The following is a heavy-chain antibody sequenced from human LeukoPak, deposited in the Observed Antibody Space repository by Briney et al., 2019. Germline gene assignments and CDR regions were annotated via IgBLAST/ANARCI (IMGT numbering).Heavy chain of an antibody. CDR1: GGSITSNSYY. V-gene: IGHV4-39*07. J-gene: IGHJ6*02. CDR3: ARSYPIYGMDV. D-gene: IGHD1-26*01. Sequence: SETLSLTCTVSGGSITSNSYYWGWIRQPPGKGLEWIGSIYYSGSTYYNPSLKSRVTISVDTSKNQFSLKLSSVTAADTAVYYCARSYPIYGMDVWGQGTTVTVSS. CDR2: IYYSGST.